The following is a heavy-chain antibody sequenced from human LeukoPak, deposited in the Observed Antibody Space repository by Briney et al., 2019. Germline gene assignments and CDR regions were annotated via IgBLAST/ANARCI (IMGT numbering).Heavy chain of an antibody. Sequence: GGSLRLSCAASGFTFRSYGMHWVRQAPGRGLEWVAVISYDGSNKYYADSVKGRFTISRDSSKNTVFLQMNGLRGDDTAVYYCAKESTAAVPHYWGQGTLVTVSS. J-gene: IGHJ4*02. CDR1: GFTFRSYG. CDR3: AKESTAAVPHY. CDR2: ISYDGSNK. D-gene: IGHD6-13*01. V-gene: IGHV3-30*18.